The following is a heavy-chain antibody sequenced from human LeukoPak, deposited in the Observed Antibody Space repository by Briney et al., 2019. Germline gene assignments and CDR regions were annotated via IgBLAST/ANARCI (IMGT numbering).Heavy chain of an antibody. CDR2: INHSGST. CDR3: ARARPANYYDSSGSLDY. Sequence: SETLSLTCAVNGGSCSGYYWSWIRQPPGKGLEWIGEINHSGSTNYNPSLKSRVTISVDTSKNQFSLKLSSVTAADTAVYYCARARPANYYDSSGSLDYWGQGTLVTVSS. D-gene: IGHD3-22*01. CDR1: GGSCSGYY. V-gene: IGHV4-34*01. J-gene: IGHJ4*02.